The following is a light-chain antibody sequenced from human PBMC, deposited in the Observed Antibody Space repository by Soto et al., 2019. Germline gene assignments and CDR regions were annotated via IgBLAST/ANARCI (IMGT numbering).Light chain of an antibody. CDR1: SSDVGGYNY. J-gene: IGLJ2*01. CDR3: SSYTSTSTLGV. Sequence: QSAPTQPASVSGSPGQSITISCTGTSSDVGGYNYVSWYQQHPGKAPKLMIYDVSNLPSGVSNRFSGSKSGNTASLTISGLQTEDEADYYCSSYTSTSTLGVFGGGTKLTVL. CDR2: DVS. V-gene: IGLV2-14*03.